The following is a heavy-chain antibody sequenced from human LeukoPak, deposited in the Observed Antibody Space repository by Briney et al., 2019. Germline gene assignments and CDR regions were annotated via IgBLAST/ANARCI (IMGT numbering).Heavy chain of an antibody. CDR1: GYTFTSLD. D-gene: IGHD2-15*01. V-gene: IGHV1-8*01. CDR2: VNTKSGNT. Sequence: GASVKVSCKASGYTFTSLDINWVRHAPGQGLEWLGWVNTKSGNTGSAQNFQGRVTFTRDTSINTAYMELSSLRSEDTAIYYCARVDGSPDYWGQGTLVTVSS. J-gene: IGHJ4*02. CDR3: ARVDGSPDY.